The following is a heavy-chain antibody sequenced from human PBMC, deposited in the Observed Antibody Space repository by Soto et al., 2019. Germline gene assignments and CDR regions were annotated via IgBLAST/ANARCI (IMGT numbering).Heavy chain of an antibody. CDR1: GGTLSSYA. CDR2: IIPIFGTA. V-gene: IGHV1-69*01. J-gene: IGHJ6*02. D-gene: IGHD5-12*01. CDR3: AYGADIVATIPPPGGV. Sequence: QVQLVQSGAEVKKPGSSVKVSCKASGGTLSSYAISWVRQAPGQGLEWMGGIIPIFGTANYAQKFQGRVTITADESTSTAYMELSSLRSEDTAVYYCAYGADIVATIPPPGGVWGQGTTVTVSS.